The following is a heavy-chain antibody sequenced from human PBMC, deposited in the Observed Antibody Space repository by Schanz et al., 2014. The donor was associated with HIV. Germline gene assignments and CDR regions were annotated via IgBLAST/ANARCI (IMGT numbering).Heavy chain of an antibody. Sequence: EVQLVESGGGLVQPGRSLRLSCAVSGFTFDDYAMHWVRQAPGKGLEWVSGISWNSGSIGYADSVKGRFTISRDNSKNTLYLQMNSLRAEDTAVYYCAKDQGYDFWSGYYNYYDMDVWGQGTTVTVS. J-gene: IGHJ6*02. CDR2: ISWNSGSI. CDR1: GFTFDDYA. D-gene: IGHD3-3*01. V-gene: IGHV3-9*01. CDR3: AKDQGYDFWSGYYNYYDMDV.